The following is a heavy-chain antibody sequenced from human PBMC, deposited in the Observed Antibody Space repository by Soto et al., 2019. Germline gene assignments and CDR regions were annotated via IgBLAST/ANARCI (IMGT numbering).Heavy chain of an antibody. J-gene: IGHJ5*02. CDR3: AHSLIGYYYDSRGSNWFDP. CDR1: GFSLSTSGVG. Sequence: ESGPTLVKPTQTLTLTCTFSGFSLSTSGVGVGWIRQPPGKALEWLALIYWDDDKRYSPSLKSRLTITKDTSKNQVVLTMTNMDPVYTATYYCAHSLIGYYYDSRGSNWFDPWGQGTLVTVSS. D-gene: IGHD3-22*01. V-gene: IGHV2-5*02. CDR2: IYWDDDK.